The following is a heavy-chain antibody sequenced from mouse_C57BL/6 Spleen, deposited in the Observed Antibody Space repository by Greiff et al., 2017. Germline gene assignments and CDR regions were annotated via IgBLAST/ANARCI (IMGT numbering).Heavy chain of an antibody. CDR2: INYDGSST. CDR3: ARDYYYGSPAMDY. V-gene: IGHV5-16*01. J-gene: IGHJ4*01. Sequence: EVKLVESEGGLVQPGSSMKLSCTASGFTFSDYYMAWVRQVPEKGLEWVANINYDGSSTYYLDSLKSRFIISRDNAKNILYLQMSSLKSEDTATYYCARDYYYGSPAMDYWGQGTSVTVSS. CDR1: GFTFSDYY. D-gene: IGHD1-1*01.